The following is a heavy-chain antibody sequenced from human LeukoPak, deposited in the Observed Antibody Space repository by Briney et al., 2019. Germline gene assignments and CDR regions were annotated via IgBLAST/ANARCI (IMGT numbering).Heavy chain of an antibody. CDR3: ARGRATYCFDY. V-gene: IGHV3-23*01. Sequence: GGSLRLSCAASGFTFSSYAMSCVRQVPGKGLECVSSISASGGVTHYADSVKGRFTISRDNSKNTLYLQRSSLRAEDTAVYYRARGRATYCFDYWGQGPLVPVSS. J-gene: IGHJ4*02. D-gene: IGHD2-15*01. CDR2: ISASGGVT. CDR1: GFTFSSYA.